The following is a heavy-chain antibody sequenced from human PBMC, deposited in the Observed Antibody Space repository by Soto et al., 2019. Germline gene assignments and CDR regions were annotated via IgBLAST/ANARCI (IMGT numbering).Heavy chain of an antibody. D-gene: IGHD3-16*02. J-gene: IGHJ4*02. V-gene: IGHV3-30-3*01. Sequence: GGSLRLSCAASGFTFNNYAMHWVRQAPGKGLEWVALISYDGSNKNYADSVKGRFTISRDNSKNTLYLQVNSLRAEDTAVYYCAREGFPDDYVWGNFRSLSDYFDYWGQGTLVTVSS. CDR1: GFTFNNYA. CDR3: AREGFPDDYVWGNFRSLSDYFDY. CDR2: ISYDGSNK.